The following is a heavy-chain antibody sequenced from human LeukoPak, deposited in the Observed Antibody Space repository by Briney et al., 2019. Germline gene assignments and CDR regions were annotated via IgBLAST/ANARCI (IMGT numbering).Heavy chain of an antibody. V-gene: IGHV1-2*02. D-gene: IGHD2-2*01. Sequence: GASVKVSCKASGYTFTGYYMHWVRQAPGQGLEWMGWINPNSGGTNYAQKFQGRVTMTRDTSISTAYMELSRLRSDDTAVYYCARDLGDIVVVPPAESTGNYWGQGTLVTVSS. CDR3: ARDLGDIVVVPPAESTGNY. CDR2: INPNSGGT. J-gene: IGHJ4*02. CDR1: GYTFTGYY.